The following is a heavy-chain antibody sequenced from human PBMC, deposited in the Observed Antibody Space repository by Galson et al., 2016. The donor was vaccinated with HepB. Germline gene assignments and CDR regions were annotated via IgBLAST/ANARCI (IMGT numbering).Heavy chain of an antibody. CDR3: AREHSRGWFFFDY. V-gene: IGHV3-30*04. CDR2: MSSDGRDE. CDR1: GFTFSSYA. D-gene: IGHD3-22*01. J-gene: IGHJ4*02. Sequence: SLRLSCATSGFTFSSYALHWVRQAPGKGLGWVAVMSSDGRDEYFADSVRGRFTISRDNSKNMVNLQMSSLRPEDTAVYYCAREHSRGWFFFDYWGQGTLVTVSS.